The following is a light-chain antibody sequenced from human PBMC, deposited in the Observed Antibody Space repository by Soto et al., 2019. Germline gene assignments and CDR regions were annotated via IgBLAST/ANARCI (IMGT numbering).Light chain of an antibody. J-gene: IGKJ1*01. CDR1: QSISSW. V-gene: IGKV1-5*03. CDR3: QQYNSFPWT. Sequence: DTQMTQSPSTLSSSVGDRVTITCWASQSISSWLAWYQQKPGKAPKLLIYKASTLESGVPSNFSGSGSGTEFTLTISSLQPEDFATYYCQQYNSFPWTFGQGTKVDIK. CDR2: KAS.